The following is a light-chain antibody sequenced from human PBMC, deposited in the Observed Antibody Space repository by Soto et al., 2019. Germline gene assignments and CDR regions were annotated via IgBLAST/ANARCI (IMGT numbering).Light chain of an antibody. J-gene: IGKJ3*01. V-gene: IGKV4-1*01. CDR2: WAS. CDR3: QQYYNTPLT. CDR1: QRVLYSSDNKNY. Sequence: DIVMTQSPDSLAVSLGERATIKCKSTQRVLYSSDNKNYLAWYQQKLGQPPKLLMYWASTRESGVPDRFSGSGSGTDFNLTISSLQAEDVAVYFCQQYYNTPLTFGPGTKVDIK.